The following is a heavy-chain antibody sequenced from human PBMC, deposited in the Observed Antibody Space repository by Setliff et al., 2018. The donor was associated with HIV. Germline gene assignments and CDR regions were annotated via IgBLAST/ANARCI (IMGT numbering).Heavy chain of an antibody. CDR2: IDSSGTT. Sequence: NPSETLSLTCTVSGGSISSYYWSWIRQPPGKGLEWIGRIDSSGTTDYKPSLKGRVAISVDTSRNQFSLRVTSVTAADTAVYYCAKFPGSSYYYDSSGYYDKDDYWGQGTLVTVSS. CDR3: AKFPGSSYYYDSSGYYDKDDY. CDR1: GGSISSYY. D-gene: IGHD3-22*01. J-gene: IGHJ4*02. V-gene: IGHV4-4*07.